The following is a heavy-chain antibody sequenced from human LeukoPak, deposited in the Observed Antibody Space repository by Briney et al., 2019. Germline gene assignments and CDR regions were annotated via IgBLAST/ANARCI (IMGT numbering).Heavy chain of an antibody. J-gene: IGHJ2*01. CDR1: GFTFSSYD. V-gene: IGHV3-21*04. Sequence: GGSLRLSCAASGFTFSSYDMNWVRQAPGKGLEWVSSISGSSNYIYYADSVKGRFSISRDNSKNMLYLQMNSLRAEDTAVYYCARSQGGTMSLRHFDLWGRGTLVTVSS. D-gene: IGHD3-22*01. CDR3: ARSQGGTMSLRHFDL. CDR2: ISGSSNYI.